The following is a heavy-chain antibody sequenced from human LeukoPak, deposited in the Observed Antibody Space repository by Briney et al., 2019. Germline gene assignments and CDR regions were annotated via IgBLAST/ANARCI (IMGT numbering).Heavy chain of an antibody. J-gene: IGHJ4*02. CDR2: TNNEGTSQ. CDR3: VRGSGGFDY. V-gene: IGHV3-74*01. Sequence: GGSLRLSCAASGFTISNYWMHWVRQAPGKGLVWVSYTNNEGTSQYYADFVKGRFTISRDNAKNTVDLQMNSLSVEDTAVYYCVRGSGGFDYWGQGSLVTVSS. D-gene: IGHD6-19*01. CDR1: GFTISNYW.